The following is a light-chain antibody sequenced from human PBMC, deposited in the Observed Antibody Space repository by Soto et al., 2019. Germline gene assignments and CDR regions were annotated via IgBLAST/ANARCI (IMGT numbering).Light chain of an antibody. CDR3: QQYNNWPPYT. CDR2: GAS. V-gene: IGKV3-15*01. Sequence: EIVMPQSPATLSVSPGERATLSCRASQSVSSNLAWYQQKPGQAPRLLIYGASTRATGIPARFSGSGSGTEFKLTISSLQSEDFAVYYGQQYNNWPPYTFGQGTKLEIK. J-gene: IGKJ2*01. CDR1: QSVSSN.